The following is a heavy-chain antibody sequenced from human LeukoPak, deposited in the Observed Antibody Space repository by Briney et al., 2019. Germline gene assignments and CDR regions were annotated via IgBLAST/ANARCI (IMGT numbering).Heavy chain of an antibody. V-gene: IGHV4-34*01. CDR1: GGSFSGYY. Sequence: SETLSLTCAVYGGSFSGYYWSWIRQPPPKGLDWIGEINHSGITDYNPSLQSRVTISVDTSKNQFSLKLSSVTAADTAVYYCARSITIFGVGLLDYWGQGTLVTVSS. CDR2: INHSGIT. CDR3: ARSITIFGVGLLDY. J-gene: IGHJ4*02. D-gene: IGHD3-3*01.